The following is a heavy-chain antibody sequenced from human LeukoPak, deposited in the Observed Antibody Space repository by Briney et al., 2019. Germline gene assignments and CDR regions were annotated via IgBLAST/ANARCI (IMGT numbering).Heavy chain of an antibody. Sequence: GGSLRLSCAASGFTVSSNYMSWVRQAPGKGLEWVALIWYDGSNKYYADSVKGRLTISRDNSKNTLYLQMNSLRAEDTAVYYCAREGPRGNSQFDYWGQGTLVTVSS. D-gene: IGHD2/OR15-2a*01. CDR1: GFTVSSNY. J-gene: IGHJ4*02. CDR2: IWYDGSNK. CDR3: AREGPRGNSQFDY. V-gene: IGHV3-33*08.